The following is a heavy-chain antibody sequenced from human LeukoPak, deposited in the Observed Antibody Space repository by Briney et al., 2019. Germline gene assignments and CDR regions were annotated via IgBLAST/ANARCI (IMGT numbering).Heavy chain of an antibody. Sequence: GGSLRLSCAASGFTVSSNYMSWVRQAPGKGLEWVALIWYDGSNKYYADSVKGRLTISRDNSKNTLYLQMNSLRAEDTAVYYCAREGPRGNSQFDYWGQGTLVTVSS. D-gene: IGHD2/OR15-2a*01. CDR1: GFTVSSNY. J-gene: IGHJ4*02. CDR2: IWYDGSNK. CDR3: AREGPRGNSQFDY. V-gene: IGHV3-33*08.